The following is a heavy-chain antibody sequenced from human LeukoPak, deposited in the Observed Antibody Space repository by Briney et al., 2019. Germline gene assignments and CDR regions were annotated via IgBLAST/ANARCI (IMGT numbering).Heavy chain of an antibody. CDR3: ARVRYSEYFQH. Sequence: GGSLRLSCAASGFTVSSNYMSWVRQAPGKGLEWVSVIYSGGSTYYADSVEGRFTISRDNSKNTLYLQMNSLRAEDTAVYYCARVRYSEYFQHWGQGTLVTVSS. V-gene: IGHV3-53*01. CDR2: IYSGGST. CDR1: GFTVSSNY. D-gene: IGHD2-15*01. J-gene: IGHJ1*01.